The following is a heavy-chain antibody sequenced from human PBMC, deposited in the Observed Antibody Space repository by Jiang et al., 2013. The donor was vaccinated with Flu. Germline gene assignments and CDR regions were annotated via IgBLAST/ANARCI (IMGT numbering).Heavy chain of an antibody. CDR3: ARGISSSWDYYYYAMDL. CDR1: FSTYE. J-gene: IGHJ6*04. Sequence: FSTYEMNWVRQAPGKGLEWVSYISSGGGTIFYADSVKGRLTVSRDNAQNSVYLQMSSLRVEDTAVYYCARGISSSWDYYYYAMDLWGKGTTVTVSS. D-gene: IGHD6-13*01. CDR2: ISSGGGTI. V-gene: IGHV3-48*03.